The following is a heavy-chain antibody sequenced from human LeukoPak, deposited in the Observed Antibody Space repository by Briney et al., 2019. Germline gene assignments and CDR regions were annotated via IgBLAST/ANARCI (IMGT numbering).Heavy chain of an antibody. V-gene: IGHV3-23*01. CDR2: IRSGGGYT. CDR3: AKSLYYYYYMDV. Sequence: PGGSLRLSCAASEFTFSSYAMSWVRQAPGKGLEWVSTIRSGGGYTYYADSVKGRFTISRDNSKNTLYLQMNSLRAEDTAVYNCAKSLYYYYYMDVWGKGTTVTVSS. J-gene: IGHJ6*03. CDR1: EFTFSSYA.